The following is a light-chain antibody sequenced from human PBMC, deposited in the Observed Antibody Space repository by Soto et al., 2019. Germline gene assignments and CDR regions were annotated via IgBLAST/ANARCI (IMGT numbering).Light chain of an antibody. V-gene: IGKV1-5*03. CDR1: QSIDSW. CDR2: KAS. J-gene: IGKJ4*01. CDR3: QQYNSYST. Sequence: DIQMTQSPSTLSASVGDRVTITCRASQSIDSWLAWYQQKPGKAPKLLIYKASSLQSGVPSRFSGSGSGTEFTLTISSLQPDDCATYYCQQYNSYSTFDGGTKVEIK.